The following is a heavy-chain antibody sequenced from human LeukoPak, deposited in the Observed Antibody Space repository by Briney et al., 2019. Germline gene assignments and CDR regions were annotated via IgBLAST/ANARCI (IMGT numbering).Heavy chain of an antibody. CDR2: INEDGCEK. Sequence: GESLRLSCVGSGFMFSNFWITWVRQAPGKGLEWVANINEDGCEKHYVDSMKGRFTISRDNAKNSLYLQMNSLSAEDTAVYYCASEINWGSGAFDVWGQGTMVTVSS. V-gene: IGHV3-7*01. D-gene: IGHD7-27*01. CDR1: GFMFSNFW. CDR3: ASEINWGSGAFDV. J-gene: IGHJ3*01.